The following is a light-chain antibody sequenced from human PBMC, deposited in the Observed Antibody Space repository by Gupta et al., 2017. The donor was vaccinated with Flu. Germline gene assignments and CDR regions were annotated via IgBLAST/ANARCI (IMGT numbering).Light chain of an antibody. Sequence: SYVLTQPPSVSVAPGQPAKITCGGDNIESKSVHWYQQRSGQAPALVVYYDSDRPSGIPDRFSGSNSGNTATLTITRVEAGDEADYYCQVWDDDSDHYVFGIGTKVTVL. CDR3: QVWDDDSDHYV. J-gene: IGLJ1*01. V-gene: IGLV3-21*02. CDR2: YDS. CDR1: NIESKS.